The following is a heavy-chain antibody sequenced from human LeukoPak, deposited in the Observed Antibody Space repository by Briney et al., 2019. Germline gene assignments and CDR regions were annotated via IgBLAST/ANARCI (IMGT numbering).Heavy chain of an antibody. CDR2: IWYDGSNK. J-gene: IGHJ4*02. Sequence: GRSLRLSCAASGFTFSSYGMQWVRQAPGRGREWVAVIWYDGSNKYYADSVKGRFTISRDNSKNTLYLQMNRLRAEDTAVYYCARALSGSANYWGQGTLVTVSS. D-gene: IGHD1-26*01. CDR3: ARALSGSANY. CDR1: GFTFSSYG. V-gene: IGHV3-33*01.